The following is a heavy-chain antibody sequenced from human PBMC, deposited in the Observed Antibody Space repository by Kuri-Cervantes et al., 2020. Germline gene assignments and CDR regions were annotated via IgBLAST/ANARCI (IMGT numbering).Heavy chain of an antibody. V-gene: IGHV3-9*01. CDR2: ISWNSGSI. CDR1: GFTFDAYA. D-gene: IGHD3-3*01. J-gene: IGHJ5*02. CDR3: AKGDPYDCPRWGNWFDP. Sequence: GGSLRLSWAASGFTFDAYAMHWVRQAPGKGLEWVSGISWNSGSIGYADSVKGRFTISRDNAKNSLYLQMNSLRAEDTALYYCAKGDPYDCPRWGNWFDPWGQGTLVTVSS.